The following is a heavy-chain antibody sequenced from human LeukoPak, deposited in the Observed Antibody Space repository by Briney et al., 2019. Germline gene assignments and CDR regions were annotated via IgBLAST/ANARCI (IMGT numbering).Heavy chain of an antibody. Sequence: GGSLRLSCAASGFTFSSYWMHWVRQAPGKGLVWVSRINSDGRTTSYADSVKGRFTISRDNSKNTLHLQMNSLRAEDTAVYYCARHSSGYYHYDYWGPGTPVTVAS. D-gene: IGHD3-22*01. CDR3: ARHSSGYYHYDY. J-gene: IGHJ4*02. V-gene: IGHV3-74*01. CDR1: GFTFSSYW. CDR2: INSDGRTT.